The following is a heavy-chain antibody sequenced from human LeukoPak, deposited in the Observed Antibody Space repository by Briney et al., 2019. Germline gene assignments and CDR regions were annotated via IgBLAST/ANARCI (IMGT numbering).Heavy chain of an antibody. J-gene: IGHJ4*02. CDR3: ARDIEVDSSGPIDY. Sequence: GGSLRLSCAASGFTFSSYWMNWVRQAPGKGLEWVAVIWYDGSNKYYADSVKGRFTIPRDNSKNTLYLQMNSLRAEDTAVYYCARDIEVDSSGPIDYWGQGTLVTVSS. CDR1: GFTFSSYW. D-gene: IGHD3-22*01. V-gene: IGHV3-33*08. CDR2: IWYDGSNK.